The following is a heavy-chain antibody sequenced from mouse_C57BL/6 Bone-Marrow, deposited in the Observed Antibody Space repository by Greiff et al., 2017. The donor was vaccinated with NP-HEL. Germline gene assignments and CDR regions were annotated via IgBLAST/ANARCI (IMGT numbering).Heavy chain of an antibody. CDR1: GYTFTSYT. Sequence: VQLQQSGAELARPGASVKMSCKASGYTFTSYTMHWVKQRPGQGLEWIGYINPSSGYTKYNQKFKDKATLTADKSSSTAYMQLSSLTSEDSAVYYCAREITTVVATDFDYWGQGTTLTVSS. V-gene: IGHV1-4*01. CDR2: INPSSGYT. D-gene: IGHD1-1*01. J-gene: IGHJ2*01. CDR3: AREITTVVATDFDY.